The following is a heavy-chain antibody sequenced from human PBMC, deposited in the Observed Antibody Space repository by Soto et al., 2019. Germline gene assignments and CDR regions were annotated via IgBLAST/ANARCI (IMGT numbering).Heavy chain of an antibody. D-gene: IGHD5-12*01. Sequence: QVQLVESGGGVVQPGRSLRLSCAVSGFTFSSYGMHWVRQAPGKGLEWVAVIAYDGSNEYYADSVKGRFTISRDNSKNMLSLHMSSLRVEDTAAYYCARGRRDGYNCIDYWGQGTLVTVSS. CDR3: ARGRRDGYNCIDY. CDR1: GFTFSSYG. CDR2: IAYDGSNE. V-gene: IGHV3-30*03. J-gene: IGHJ4*02.